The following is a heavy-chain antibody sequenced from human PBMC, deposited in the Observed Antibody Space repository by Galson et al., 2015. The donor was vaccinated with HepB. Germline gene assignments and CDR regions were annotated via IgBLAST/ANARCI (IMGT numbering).Heavy chain of an antibody. V-gene: IGHV3-30*18. CDR3: AKFSSPWSGYPYYFDH. CDR2: MSYDGSNK. D-gene: IGHD3-3*01. CDR1: GFTFSGYA. J-gene: IGHJ4*02. Sequence: SLRLSCAASGFTFSGYAMRWVRQAPGKGLEWVALMSYDGSNKYYADSVRGRFTISRDISKNTLYLQMNSLRAEDTAVYYCAKFSSPWSGYPYYFDHWGQGTLVTVSS.